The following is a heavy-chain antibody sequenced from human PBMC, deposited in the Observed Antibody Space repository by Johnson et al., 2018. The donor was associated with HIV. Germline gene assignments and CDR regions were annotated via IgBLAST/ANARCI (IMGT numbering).Heavy chain of an antibody. CDR3: VRGDDDRSDAFDI. D-gene: IGHD3-22*01. CDR1: GFTFSSYA. V-gene: IGHV3-33*08. Sequence: QVQLVESGGGVVQPGRSLILSCAASGFTFSSYAMHWVRQAPGKGLEWVAFIRYDGSNKYYADSVKGRFTISRDNSKNTLYLQMNSLRAEDTALYYCVRGDDDRSDAFDIWGQGTMVTVSS. CDR2: IRYDGSNK. J-gene: IGHJ3*02.